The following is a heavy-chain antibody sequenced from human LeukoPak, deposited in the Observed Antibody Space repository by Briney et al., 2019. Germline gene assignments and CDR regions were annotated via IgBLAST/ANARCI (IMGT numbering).Heavy chain of an antibody. CDR2: ITPSNGNT. D-gene: IGHD3-3*01. J-gene: IGHJ5*02. Sequence: ASVTVSCKASGYTFTSYGLSWVRQAPGQGLEWMGWITPSNGNTSYSQKLQGRVTITTDFFTSTVYMELRSLRSDDTAVYYCARAQLRFLQWSPDWFDPWGQGTLVTVSS. V-gene: IGHV1-18*01. CDR1: GYTFTSYG. CDR3: ARAQLRFLQWSPDWFDP.